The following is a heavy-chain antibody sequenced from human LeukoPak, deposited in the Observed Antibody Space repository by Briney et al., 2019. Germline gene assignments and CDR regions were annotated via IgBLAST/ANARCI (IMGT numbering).Heavy chain of an antibody. CDR1: GFTFSSSW. CDR3: AELGITMIGGV. D-gene: IGHD3-10*02. V-gene: IGHV3-7*01. Sequence: PGGSLRLSCAASGFTFSSSWMSWLRQPPGKGLEWVADIKDDGSAKYYVDSVKGRFSISRDNAKNSLYLQMNSLRAEDTAVYYCAELGITMIGGVWGKGTTVTISS. J-gene: IGHJ6*04. CDR2: IKDDGSAK.